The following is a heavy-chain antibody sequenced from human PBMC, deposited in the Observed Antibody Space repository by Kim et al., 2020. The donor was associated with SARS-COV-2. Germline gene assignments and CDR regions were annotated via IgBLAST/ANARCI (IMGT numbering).Heavy chain of an antibody. CDR3: AKHRTGGTYYDFWSGYWTKSHDFDY. J-gene: IGHJ4*02. D-gene: IGHD3-3*01. V-gene: IGHV3-30*18. Sequence: GGSLRLSCAASGFTFSSYGMHWVRQAPGKGLEWVAVISYDGSNKYYADSVKGRFTISRDNSKNTLYLQMNSLRAEDTAVYYCAKHRTGGTYYDFWSGYWTKSHDFDYWGQGTLVTVSS. CDR1: GFTFSSYG. CDR2: ISYDGSNK.